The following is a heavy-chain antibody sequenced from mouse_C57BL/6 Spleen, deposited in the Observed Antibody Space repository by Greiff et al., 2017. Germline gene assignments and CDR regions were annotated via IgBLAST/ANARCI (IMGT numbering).Heavy chain of an antibody. Sequence: VQLQQPGAELVKPGASVKVSCKASGYTFTSYWMHWVKQRPGQGLEWIGRIHPSDSDTNYNQKFKGKATLAVDKSSSTAYMQLSSLTSEDSAVYYCAMGDYLDWFAYWGQGTLVTVSA. CDR2: IHPSDSDT. CDR3: AMGDYLDWFAY. J-gene: IGHJ3*01. CDR1: GYTFTSYW. V-gene: IGHV1-74*01. D-gene: IGHD2-4*01.